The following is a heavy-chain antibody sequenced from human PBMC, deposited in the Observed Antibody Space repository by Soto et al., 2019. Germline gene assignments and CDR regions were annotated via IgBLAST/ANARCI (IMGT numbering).Heavy chain of an antibody. CDR2: ISGSGGST. Sequence: GGSLRLSCAASGFTFSSYAMSWVRQAPGKGLEWVSAISGSGGSTYYADSVKGRFTISRDNSKNTLYLQMNSLRAEDTAVYYCAKGAPKVGATRGYFDYWGQGTLVTVS. D-gene: IGHD1-26*01. V-gene: IGHV3-23*01. J-gene: IGHJ4*02. CDR3: AKGAPKVGATRGYFDY. CDR1: GFTFSSYA.